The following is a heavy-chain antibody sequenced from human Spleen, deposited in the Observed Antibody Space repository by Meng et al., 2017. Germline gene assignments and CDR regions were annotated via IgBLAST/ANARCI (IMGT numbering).Heavy chain of an antibody. CDR1: GFTFSDYY. J-gene: IGHJ4*02. D-gene: IGHD4-17*01. V-gene: IGHV3-11*01. CDR2: INSLGTTI. Sequence: GESLKISCAASGFTFSDYYMSWIRQAPGKGLEWVAYINSLGTTIYYADSVKGRFTISRDNAKNSLYLQMNSLRAEDTALYYCAKDKGAAVYGDHFDSWGQGNLVTVSS. CDR3: AKDKGAAVYGDHFDS.